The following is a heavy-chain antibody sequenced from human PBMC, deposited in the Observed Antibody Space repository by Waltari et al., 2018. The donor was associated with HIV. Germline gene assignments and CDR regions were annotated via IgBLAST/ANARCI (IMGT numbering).Heavy chain of an antibody. V-gene: IGHV3-30*18. CDR2: ISYDAINL. CDR3: AKDRRQGFYYDNSGERPFDS. CDR1: GISFFNSSG. D-gene: IGHD3-22*01. Sequence: QVQLVESGGGVVQPGRSLRLSCAASGISFFNSSGMHWVRQAPGKGREWVETISYDAINLYSADSVKGRCTISRDNSKKTLYLQRDSLRGEDTAVYFCAKDRRQGFYYDNSGERPFDSWGQGTLVTVSS. J-gene: IGHJ4*02.